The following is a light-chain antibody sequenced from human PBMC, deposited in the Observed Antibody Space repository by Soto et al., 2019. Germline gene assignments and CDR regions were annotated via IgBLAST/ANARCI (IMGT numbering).Light chain of an antibody. V-gene: IGLV2-11*01. CDR3: CSYAGSFTLYV. CDR1: SGDVGGYNY. J-gene: IGLJ1*01. Sequence: QSVLTQPRSVSGCPGQSVTISCTGTSGDVGGYNYVSWYQQHPGKAPKLMIYDVSERPSGVPDRFSGSKSGNTASLTISGLQAEDEADYYCCSYAGSFTLYVFGTGTKVTVL. CDR2: DVS.